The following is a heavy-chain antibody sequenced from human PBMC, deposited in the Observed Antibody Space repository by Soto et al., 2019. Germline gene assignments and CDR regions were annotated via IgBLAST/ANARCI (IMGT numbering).Heavy chain of an antibody. V-gene: IGHV4-31*03. CDR1: GGSISSGGYY. J-gene: IGHJ5*01. CDR2: IYYSGST. Sequence: SETLSLTCTVSGGSISSGGYYWSWIRQHPGKGLEWIGYIYYSGSTYYNPSLKSRVTISVDTSKNQFSLKLSSVTAADTAVYYCARWDTAMVTFDTWGPGTLVTVSS. D-gene: IGHD5-18*01. CDR3: ARWDTAMVTFDT.